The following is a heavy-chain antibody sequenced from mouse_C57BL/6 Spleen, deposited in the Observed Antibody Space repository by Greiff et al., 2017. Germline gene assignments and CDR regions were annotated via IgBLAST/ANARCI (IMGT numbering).Heavy chain of an antibody. CDR3: ARFYGSSPVRGAMDY. D-gene: IGHD1-1*01. V-gene: IGHV1-50*01. Sequence: QVQLQQPGAELVKPGASVKLSCKASGYTFTSYWMQWVKQRPGQGLEWIGEIDPSDSYTNYNQKFKGKATLTVDTSSSTAYMQLSSLTSEDSAVYYCARFYGSSPVRGAMDYWGQGTSVTVSS. CDR2: IDPSDSYT. CDR1: GYTFTSYW. J-gene: IGHJ4*01.